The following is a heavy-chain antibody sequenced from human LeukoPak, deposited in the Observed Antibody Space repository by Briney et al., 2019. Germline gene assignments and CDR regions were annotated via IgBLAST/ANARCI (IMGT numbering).Heavy chain of an antibody. D-gene: IGHD3-16*01. V-gene: IGHV4-34*01. CDR3: ARGRPPNVYTSGNWFDP. Sequence: PGGSLRLSCAASGISVSENYMSWVRQAPGKGLEWIGEINHSGSTNYNPSLKSRVTISVDTSKNQFSLKLSSVTAADTAVYYCARGRPPNVYTSGNWFDPWGQGTLVTVSS. CDR2: INHSGST. CDR1: GISVSENY. J-gene: IGHJ5*02.